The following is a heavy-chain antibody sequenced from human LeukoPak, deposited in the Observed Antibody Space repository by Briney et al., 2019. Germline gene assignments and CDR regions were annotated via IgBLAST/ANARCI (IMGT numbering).Heavy chain of an antibody. CDR2: IRSSGVDT. D-gene: IGHD3-22*01. J-gene: IGHJ4*02. CDR1: GFTFSTYA. Sequence: GESLRLSCAASGFTFSTYAMNWVRQAPGKGLEWVSSIRSSGVDTYYADSVKGRFTISRDNSKNTLYLQMNSLRAEDTAVYYCAKGRDYYDSSGYYGCCYFDYWGQGTLVTVSS. V-gene: IGHV3-23*01. CDR3: AKGRDYYDSSGYYGCCYFDY.